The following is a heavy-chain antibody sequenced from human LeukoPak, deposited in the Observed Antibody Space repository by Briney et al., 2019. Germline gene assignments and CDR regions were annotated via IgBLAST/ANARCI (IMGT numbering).Heavy chain of an antibody. Sequence: PGGSLRLSCAASGLTFSNYAMAWVRQAPGRGLEWVSVLSGSGDSTYYADSVKGRFSISRDNSKNTLYLQMDSLRAEDTAVYYCAREIGFFDYWGQGTLVTVSS. CDR1: GLTFSNYA. CDR3: AREIGFFDY. J-gene: IGHJ4*02. D-gene: IGHD2/OR15-2a*01. CDR2: LSGSGDST. V-gene: IGHV3-23*01.